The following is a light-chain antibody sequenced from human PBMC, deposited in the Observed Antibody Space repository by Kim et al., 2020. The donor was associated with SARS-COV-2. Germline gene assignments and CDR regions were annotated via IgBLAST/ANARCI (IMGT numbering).Light chain of an antibody. CDR3: QQSYSTPT. Sequence: DIQMTQSPSSLSASVGDRVTITCRASQSINSYLNWYQQKPGKAPKLLIYAASSLQSGVPSRFSGSGSGTDFTLTISSLQPEDFATYYCQQSYSTPTFGGGTKLEI. J-gene: IGKJ4*01. V-gene: IGKV1-39*01. CDR1: QSINSY. CDR2: AAS.